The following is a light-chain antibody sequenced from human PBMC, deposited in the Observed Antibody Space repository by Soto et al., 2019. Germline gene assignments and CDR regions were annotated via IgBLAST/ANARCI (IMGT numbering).Light chain of an antibody. CDR1: QDISNF. CDR3: QQYEDVPT. J-gene: IGKJ2*01. Sequence: DIQLTQSPSFLSSSVGESVTITCQASQDISNFLNWYHQRPGKAPKLLISDSSSLQGGVTTMYGGSGAGTNFLLTSTMLPPEYVGSYYRQQYEDVPTFGQGTKVGVK. CDR2: DSS. V-gene: IGKV1-33*01.